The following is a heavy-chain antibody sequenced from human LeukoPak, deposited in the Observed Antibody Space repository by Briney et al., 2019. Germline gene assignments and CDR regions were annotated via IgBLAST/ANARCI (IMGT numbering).Heavy chain of an antibody. CDR3: ARWGYSHDY. Sequence: GGSLRLSCAASGFTFSTFSMNWVRQAPGKGLEWVASISGTSSYIYYADSVKGRFTISRDNAKNTAYLQMNSLRAEDTAVYYCARWGYSHDYWGQGTLVTVSS. CDR1: GFTFSTFS. CDR2: ISGTSSYI. V-gene: IGHV3-21*06. J-gene: IGHJ4*02. D-gene: IGHD5-18*01.